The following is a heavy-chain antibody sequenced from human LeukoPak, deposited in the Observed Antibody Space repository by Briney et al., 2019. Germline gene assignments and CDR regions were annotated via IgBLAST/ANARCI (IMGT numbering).Heavy chain of an antibody. D-gene: IGHD6-13*01. CDR1: GGSFSGYY. CDR3: ARRGIAAANPQYYYYYYYMDV. Sequence: SETLSLTCAVYGGSFSGYYWSWIRQPPGKGLEWIGEINHSGSTNYNPSLKSRVTISVDTSKNQFSLKLSSVTAADTAVYYCARRGIAAANPQYYYYYYYMDVWGKGTTVTVSS. CDR2: INHSGST. V-gene: IGHV4-34*01. J-gene: IGHJ6*03.